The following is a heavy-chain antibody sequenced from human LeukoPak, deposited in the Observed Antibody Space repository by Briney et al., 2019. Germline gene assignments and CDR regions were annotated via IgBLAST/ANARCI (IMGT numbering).Heavy chain of an antibody. CDR1: GGSISNYY. V-gene: IGHV4-59*08. CDR2: IYHSGNT. J-gene: IGHJ4*02. CDR3: ARLYGSGSFRGFS. Sequence: SETLSLTCTVSGGSISNYYWGWIRQPPGKGLEWIGSIYHSGNTNYSPSLKSRVTISVDTSKNQFSLKLSSVTAADTAVYYCARLYGSGSFRGFSWGQGTLVTVSS. D-gene: IGHD3-10*01.